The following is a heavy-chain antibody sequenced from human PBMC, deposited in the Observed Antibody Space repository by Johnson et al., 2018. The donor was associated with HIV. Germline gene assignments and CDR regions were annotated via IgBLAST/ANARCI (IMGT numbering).Heavy chain of an antibody. Sequence: EVQVVESGGGLVKPGGSLRLSCAASGFTFDDYGMSWVRQAPGKGLQWVSGINWNSGSIGYADSVKGRFTISRDNAKNSLYLQMNSLRAEDTALYYCAKDKRRDGYNSDAFDIWGQGTMVTVSS. CDR2: INWNSGSI. CDR3: AKDKRRDGYNSDAFDI. J-gene: IGHJ3*02. D-gene: IGHD5-24*01. CDR1: GFTFDDYG. V-gene: IGHV3-9*01.